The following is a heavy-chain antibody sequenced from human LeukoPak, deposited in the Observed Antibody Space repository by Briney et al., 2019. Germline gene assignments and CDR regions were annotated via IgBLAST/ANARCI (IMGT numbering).Heavy chain of an antibody. CDR2: MYSDGTT. CDR1: GFIVSDND. V-gene: IGHV3-66*04. Sequence: GGSLRLSCAASGFIVSDNDIKWVRQPPGKGLEWVSLMYSDGTTHYTDYVKGRFSISRDNSKNTVYLQMNSLSGEDTAVYYCARRSVPGRPGYWGQGTLVTVSS. J-gene: IGHJ4*02. D-gene: IGHD6-6*01. CDR3: ARRSVPGRPGY.